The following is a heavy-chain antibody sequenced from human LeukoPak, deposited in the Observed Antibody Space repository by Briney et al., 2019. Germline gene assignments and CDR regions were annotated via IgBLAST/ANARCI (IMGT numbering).Heavy chain of an antibody. CDR3: ARADYGDYGAY. Sequence: GGSLRLSCAASRFTFSRYWMSWVRQAPGKGLEWVANIKQDGSEKYYVDSVKGRFTISRDNAKNSLHLQMNSLRAEDTAVYYCARADYGDYGAYWGQGTLVTVSS. CDR2: IKQDGSEK. D-gene: IGHD4-17*01. CDR1: RFTFSRYW. V-gene: IGHV3-7*05. J-gene: IGHJ4*02.